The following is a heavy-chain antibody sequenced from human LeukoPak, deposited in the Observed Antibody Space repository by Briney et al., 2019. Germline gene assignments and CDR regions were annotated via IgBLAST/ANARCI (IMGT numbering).Heavy chain of an antibody. CDR2: INPDGSTE. J-gene: IGHJ4*02. CDR1: GFTFSNTW. CDR3: ARAHGSGSYPRYFDY. V-gene: IGHV3-7*01. D-gene: IGHD3-10*01. Sequence: GGSLRLSCAASGFTFSNTWMAWVRQAPGKGLEWVANINPDGSTEQYVDSVKGRFTISRDNAKNSLYLQMNSLRAEDTAVYYCARAHGSGSYPRYFDYWGQGTLVTVSS.